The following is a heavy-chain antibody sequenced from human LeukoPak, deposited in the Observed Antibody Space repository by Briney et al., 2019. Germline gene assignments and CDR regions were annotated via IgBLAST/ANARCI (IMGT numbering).Heavy chain of an antibody. CDR3: AGTTCGGDCYSEY. V-gene: IGHV3-53*01. Sequence: PGVSLRLSYAASGFTVSSNYMSWVRQAPGKGLEWVSVIYSGGRTYYADSVKGRFTISRDNSKNTLYLQMNSLRAEDTAVYYCAGTTCGGDCYSEYWGQGTQVTVSS. D-gene: IGHD2-21*02. J-gene: IGHJ4*02. CDR2: IYSGGRT. CDR1: GFTVSSNY.